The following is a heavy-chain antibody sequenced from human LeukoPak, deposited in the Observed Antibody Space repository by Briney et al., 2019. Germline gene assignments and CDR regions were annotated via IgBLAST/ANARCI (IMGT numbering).Heavy chain of an antibody. D-gene: IGHD3-22*01. J-gene: IGHJ4*02. CDR1: GFTFSGSA. Sequence: PGGSLRLSCAASGFTFSGSAMHWVRQASGKGLEWVGRSRSKANSYATAYAASVKGRFTMSRDDSKNTAYLQMNSLKTEDRAVYYCTSRGYYDDSSGYLDYWGQGTLVTVSS. CDR3: TSRGYYDDSSGYLDY. V-gene: IGHV3-73*01. CDR2: SRSKANSYAT.